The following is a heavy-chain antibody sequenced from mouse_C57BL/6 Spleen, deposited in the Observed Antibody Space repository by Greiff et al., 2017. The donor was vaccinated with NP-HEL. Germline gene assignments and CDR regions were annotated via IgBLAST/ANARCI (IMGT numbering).Heavy chain of an antibody. J-gene: IGHJ2*01. CDR3: ARNSYFDY. CDR1: GYAFTKYL. V-gene: IGHV1-54*01. Sequence: QVQLQQSGAELVRPGTSVKVSCTASGYAFTKYLIEWVKQRPGQGLEWIGVINPGGGGTNYNEKFKGKATLTADKSSSTAYMQLSSLTSEDSAVYFCARNSYFDYWGQGTTLTVSS. CDR2: INPGGGGT.